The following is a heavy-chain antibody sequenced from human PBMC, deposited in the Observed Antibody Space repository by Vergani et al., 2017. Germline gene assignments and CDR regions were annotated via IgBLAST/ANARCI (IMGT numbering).Heavy chain of an antibody. Sequence: EVELVQSGPEMRKPGESLKISCKGSEYSFGNYWIGWVRQMPGKGLEWMGIIYPADSDTRYSPSFQGQVTFSADKSISTAFLQWDSLKGSDTALYYCARHTTYTDSWGQGTLGTVSS. D-gene: IGHD1-1*01. CDR3: ARHTTYTDS. V-gene: IGHV5-51*01. CDR1: EYSFGNYW. J-gene: IGHJ4*02. CDR2: IYPADSDT.